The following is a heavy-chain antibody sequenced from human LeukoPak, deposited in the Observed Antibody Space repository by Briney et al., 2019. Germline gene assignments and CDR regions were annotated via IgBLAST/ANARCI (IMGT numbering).Heavy chain of an antibody. D-gene: IGHD3-9*01. CDR2: IGSKSKTYAT. CDR1: GFTFRSSA. Sequence: GGSLRLSCAASGFTFRSSAMHWVRQASGKGLEWVGRIGSKSKTYATSYAASLRGRFTISRDDSKNTAYLQMSSLRTEDTAVYHCCGSYDILSGGNAFHAWGQGTMVTVSS. CDR3: CGSYDILSGGNAFHA. V-gene: IGHV3-73*01. J-gene: IGHJ3*01.